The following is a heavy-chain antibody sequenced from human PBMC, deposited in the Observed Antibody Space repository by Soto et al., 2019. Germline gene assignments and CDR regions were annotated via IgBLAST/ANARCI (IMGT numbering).Heavy chain of an antibody. CDR3: ARQLSSIRYFGRGENYYYYGMDV. CDR1: GYSFTSYW. D-gene: IGHD3-9*01. V-gene: IGHV5-51*01. CDR2: IYPGDSDT. J-gene: IGHJ6*02. Sequence: PGESLKISCKGSGYSFTSYWIGWVRQMPGKGLEWMGIIYPGDSDTRYSPSFQGQVTISADKSISTAYLQWSSLKASDTAMYYCARQLSSIRYFGRGENYYYYGMDVWGQGTTVTVSS.